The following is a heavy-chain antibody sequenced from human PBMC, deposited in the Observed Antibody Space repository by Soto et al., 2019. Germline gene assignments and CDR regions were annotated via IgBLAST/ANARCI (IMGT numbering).Heavy chain of an antibody. V-gene: IGHV3-7*01. J-gene: IGHJ4*02. CDR3: AIGHWLGC. CDR2: IKQDGNER. CDR1: GFTFSDYF. D-gene: IGHD6-19*01. Sequence: ELQLVDSGGALVQPGASLRLSCAASGFTFSDYFMTWVRQAPGKGLEWVATIKQDGNERYYVDSVKGRFTISRDNAKNTLYLQMNALRAEDTAVYYCAIGHWLGCWGQGTPVTVSS.